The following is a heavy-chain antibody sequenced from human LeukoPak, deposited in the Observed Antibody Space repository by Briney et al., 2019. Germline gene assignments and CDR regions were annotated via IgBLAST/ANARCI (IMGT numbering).Heavy chain of an antibody. CDR1: GGSFSGYY. D-gene: IGHD5-18*01. CDR2: INHSGST. J-gene: IGHJ6*03. V-gene: IGHV4-34*01. Sequence: SETLSLTCAVYGGSFSGYYWSWIRQPPGKGLEWIGEINHSGSTNYNPSLKSRVTISVDTSKNQFSLKLSSVTAADTAVYYCARGRAASGYSYGYYYYYYMDVWGKGTTVTVSS. CDR3: ARGRAASGYSYGYYYYYYMDV.